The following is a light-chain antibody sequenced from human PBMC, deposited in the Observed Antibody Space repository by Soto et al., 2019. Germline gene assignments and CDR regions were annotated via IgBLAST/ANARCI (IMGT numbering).Light chain of an antibody. CDR2: DVS. CDR3: SSYTSSSTGA. V-gene: IGLV2-14*01. Sequence: QSVLTQPASWSGSPGQSITISCTGTSSDVGGYNYVSWYQQHPGKAPKLMIYDVSNRPSGVSNRFSGSKSGNTASLTISGLQAEDEADYYCSSYTSSSTGAFGTGTRSPS. J-gene: IGLJ1*01. CDR1: SSDVGGYNY.